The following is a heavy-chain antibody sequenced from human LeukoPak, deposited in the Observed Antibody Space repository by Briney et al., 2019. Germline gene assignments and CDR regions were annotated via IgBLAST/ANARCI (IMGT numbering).Heavy chain of an antibody. D-gene: IGHD2-15*01. V-gene: IGHV4-61*02. CDR2: IYTSGST. CDR3: ARLTVVVVAATPGAFDI. CDR1: GGSISSGSYY. Sequence: PSQTLSLTCTVSGGSISSGSYYWSWIRQPAGKGLEWIGRIYTSGSTNYNPSLKSRVTISVDTSKNQFSLKLSSVTAADPAVYYCARLTVVVVAATPGAFDIWGQGTMVTVSS. J-gene: IGHJ3*02.